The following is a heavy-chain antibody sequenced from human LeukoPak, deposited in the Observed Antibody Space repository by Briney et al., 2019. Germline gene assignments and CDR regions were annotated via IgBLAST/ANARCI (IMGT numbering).Heavy chain of an antibody. Sequence: GGSLRLSCAASGFTFSSYAMSWVRQAPGKGLEWVSAISGSGGSTYYADSVKGRFTISRDNSKNTLYLQMNSLRAEDTAVYYCAKDQKYSGSYYSGDYWGQGTLVTVSS. CDR2: ISGSGGST. CDR1: GFTFSSYA. J-gene: IGHJ4*02. D-gene: IGHD1-26*01. V-gene: IGHV3-23*01. CDR3: AKDQKYSGSYYSGDY.